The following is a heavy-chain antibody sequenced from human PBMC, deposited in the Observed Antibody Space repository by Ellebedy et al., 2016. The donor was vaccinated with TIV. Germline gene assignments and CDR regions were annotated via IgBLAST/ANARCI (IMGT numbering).Heavy chain of an antibody. D-gene: IGHD3-10*01. CDR1: DFDFSYFG. J-gene: IGHJ4*02. Sequence: GESLKISCAASDFDFSYFGITWVRQAPGKGLEWVSSISRRGGEAFYEDSVKGRFTISRDNAQNLLFLQMSSLRAEDTAVYYCARDLGYYGSGKYFASHFDHWGQGTLVTVFS. CDR2: ISRRGGEA. CDR3: ARDLGYYGSGKYFASHFDH. V-gene: IGHV3-21*06.